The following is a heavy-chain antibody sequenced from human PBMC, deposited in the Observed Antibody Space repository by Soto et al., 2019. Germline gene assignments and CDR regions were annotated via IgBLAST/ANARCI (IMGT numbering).Heavy chain of an antibody. CDR1: GFTFSDYA. CDR3: AKGILSDYYGSGTYDY. J-gene: IGHJ4*02. CDR2: ITGSGGKT. V-gene: IGHV3-23*01. D-gene: IGHD3-10*01. Sequence: GSLRLSCAASGFTFSDYAMTWVRQAPGKGLEWVSVITGSGGKTFYADYVKGRFSISRDNSKNTVYLEINSLRAEDTAVYYCAKGILSDYYGSGTYDYWGQGTLVTVSS.